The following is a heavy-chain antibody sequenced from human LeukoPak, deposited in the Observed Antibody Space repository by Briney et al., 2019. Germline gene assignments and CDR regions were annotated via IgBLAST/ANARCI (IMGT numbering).Heavy chain of an antibody. CDR3: ARGRQDYDSSGYRRQYFQH. J-gene: IGHJ1*01. CDR2: MNPNSGNT. V-gene: IGHV1-8*01. D-gene: IGHD3-22*01. Sequence: ASVKVSCKASGYTFTSYDINWVRQATGQGPEWMGWMNPNSGNTGYAQKFQGRVTMTRNTSISTAYMELSSLRSEDTAVYYCARGRQDYDSSGYRRQYFQHWGQGTLVTVSS. CDR1: GYTFTSYD.